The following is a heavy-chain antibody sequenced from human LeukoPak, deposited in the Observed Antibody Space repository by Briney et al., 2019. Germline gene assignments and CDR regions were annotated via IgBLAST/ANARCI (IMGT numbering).Heavy chain of an antibody. V-gene: IGHV3-23*01. Sequence: GGSLRLSCAASGFTFSSYAMSWVRQAPGKGLEWVSSISGSGGSTYYADSVKGRFTISRDNSKNTLYMQMNSLRAEDTAVYYCAKAGSIRFDYWGQGALVTVSS. CDR2: ISGSGGST. CDR3: AKAGSIRFDY. CDR1: GFTFSSYA. J-gene: IGHJ4*02. D-gene: IGHD1-26*01.